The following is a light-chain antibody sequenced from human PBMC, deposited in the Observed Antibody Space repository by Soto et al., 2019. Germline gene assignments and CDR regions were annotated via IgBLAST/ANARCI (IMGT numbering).Light chain of an antibody. CDR3: QHYKIPPRYS. CDR2: QAS. V-gene: IGKV1-5*03. CDR1: ENINKW. J-gene: IGKJ2*03. Sequence: DIQIPQTPTTLSASVGDRVTITCRASENINKWLAWYQQRPGTVPKLLIYQASNLESGVPARFSGSGSGTDFTLTISSLQPEDFASYYCQHYKIPPRYSLGQGTKVDI.